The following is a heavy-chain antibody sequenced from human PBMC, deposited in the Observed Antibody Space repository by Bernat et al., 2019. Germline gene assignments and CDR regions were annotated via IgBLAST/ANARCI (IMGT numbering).Heavy chain of an antibody. D-gene: IGHD5-12*01. CDR1: GYTFTRYA. J-gene: IGHJ6*03. V-gene: IGHV7-4-1*02. CDR2: INTNTGNP. Sequence: QVQLVQSGAEVKKPGASVKVSCKASGYTFTRYAMNWVRQAPGQGLEWMGWINTNTGNPTYAQDFTGRFVFSVDTSASTAYLQISSLKAEDTAVYYCVRVFKYSGYPPPPMDVWGKGTTVTVSS. CDR3: VRVFKYSGYPPPPMDV.